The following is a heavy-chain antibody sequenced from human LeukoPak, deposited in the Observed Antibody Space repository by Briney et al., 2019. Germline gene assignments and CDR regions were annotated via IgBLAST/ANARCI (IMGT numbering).Heavy chain of an antibody. J-gene: IGHJ5*02. CDR2: ISGSGGNT. CDR3: AKGQSSTSSKWFDP. CDR1: GFTFSSYA. Sequence: PGGSLRLSCAASGFTFSSYAMSWVRQAPGKGLEWVSTISGSGGNTYYADSVKGRFTISRDNPENTLYLQMHSPRAEDTALYYCAKGQSSTSSKWFDPWGQGTLVTASS. D-gene: IGHD6-6*01. V-gene: IGHV3-23*01.